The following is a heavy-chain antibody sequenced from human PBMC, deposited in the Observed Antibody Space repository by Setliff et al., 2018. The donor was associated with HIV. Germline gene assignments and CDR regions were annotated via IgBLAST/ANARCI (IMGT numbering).Heavy chain of an antibody. D-gene: IGHD3-16*01. CDR2: INLVTGKT. CDR3: ANGGSGGQFDH. CDR1: GYTFAQSHD. V-gene: IGHV1-3*01. Sequence: GASVMVSCKTSGYTFAQSHDLHWVRQVPGQGPEWMGWINLVTGKTAYLQKFQGRVIITREISANTAYMEMSSLRSEDTAVYFCANGGSGGQFDHWGQGTLVTVSS. J-gene: IGHJ4*02.